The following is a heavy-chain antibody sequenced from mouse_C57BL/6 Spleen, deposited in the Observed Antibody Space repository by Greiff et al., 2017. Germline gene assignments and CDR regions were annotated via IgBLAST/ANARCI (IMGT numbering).Heavy chain of an antibody. V-gene: IGHV14-4*01. Sequence: EVQLQQSGAELVRPGASVKLSCTASGFNIKDDYMHWVKQRPEQGLEWIGWIDPENGDTEYASKFQGKATITADTSSNTAYLQLSSLTSEDTAVYYCTNYYGSSYPYYFDYWGQGTTLTVSS. CDR1: GFNIKDDY. CDR2: IDPENGDT. D-gene: IGHD1-1*01. J-gene: IGHJ2*01. CDR3: TNYYGSSYPYYFDY.